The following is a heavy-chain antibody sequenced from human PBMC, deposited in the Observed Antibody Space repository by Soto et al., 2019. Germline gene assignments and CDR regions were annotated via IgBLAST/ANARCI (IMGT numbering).Heavy chain of an antibody. Sequence: SSVNVSCKASGYTFTGYYMHWVRQAPGQGLEWMGIINPSGGSTSYAQKFQGRVTMTRDTSTSTVYMELSSLRSEDTAVYYCARGAAGYYYDSSRRHDAFDIWG. CDR3: ARGAAGYYYDSSRRHDAFDI. D-gene: IGHD3-22*01. CDR2: INPSGGST. CDR1: GYTFTGYY. V-gene: IGHV1-46*01. J-gene: IGHJ3*02.